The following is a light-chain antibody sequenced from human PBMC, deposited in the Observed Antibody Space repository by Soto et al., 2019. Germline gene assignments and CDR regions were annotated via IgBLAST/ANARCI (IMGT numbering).Light chain of an antibody. CDR3: MQGIHWPFT. V-gene: IGKV2-30*02. J-gene: IGKJ2*01. Sequence: DVVMTQSPLSLPVTLGQPASISCRSTQSLVHSDGNTYLTWFQQSPGRSPRRLIYKISNRASGVPERFSGSGSGTDFTLKISRVEADDVGVYYCMQGIHWPFTFGQGTKLEIK. CDR1: QSLVHSDGNTY. CDR2: KIS.